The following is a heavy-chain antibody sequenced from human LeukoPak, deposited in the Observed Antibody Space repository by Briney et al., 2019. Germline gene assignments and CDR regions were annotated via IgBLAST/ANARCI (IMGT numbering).Heavy chain of an antibody. J-gene: IGHJ4*02. CDR3: ARVRVTGYSNFAY. CDR1: GFTISSYY. Sequence: PGRSLRLSCAASGFTISSYYMAWVRQAPGKGLEWVSVIYHSGNTDYADSVKGRSTISRDNSKNTVYLQMSSLRAEDTAVYYCARVRVTGYSNFAYWGQGTLVTVSS. CDR2: IYHSGNT. D-gene: IGHD3-9*01. V-gene: IGHV3-53*01.